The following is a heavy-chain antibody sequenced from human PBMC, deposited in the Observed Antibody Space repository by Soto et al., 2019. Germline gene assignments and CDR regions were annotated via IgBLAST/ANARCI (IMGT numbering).Heavy chain of an antibody. Sequence: SETLSLTCTVSGGSISGSSYYWGWIRQPPGKGLEWIGSIYYSGSTYYNPSLKSRVTISVDTSKNQFSLKLSSVTAADTAVYYCARISSSGWSGGLDYWGQGTLVTVSS. V-gene: IGHV4-39*01. D-gene: IGHD6-19*01. CDR3: ARISSSGWSGGLDY. CDR2: IYYSGST. CDR1: GGSISGSSYY. J-gene: IGHJ4*02.